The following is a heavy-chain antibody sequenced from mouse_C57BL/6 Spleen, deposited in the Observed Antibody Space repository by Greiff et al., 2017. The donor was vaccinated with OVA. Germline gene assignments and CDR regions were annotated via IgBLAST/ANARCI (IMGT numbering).Heavy chain of an antibody. CDR2: ISYDGSN. CDR3: ARAEGYGNPAWFAY. V-gene: IGHV3-6*01. Sequence: VQLKESGPGLVKPSQSLSLTCSVTGYSITSGYYWNWIRQFPGNKLEWMGYISYDGSNNYNPSLKNRIYITRDTSKNQFFLKLNSVTTEDTATYYCARAEGYGNPAWFAYWGQGTLVTVSA. CDR1: GYSITSGYY. J-gene: IGHJ3*01. D-gene: IGHD2-10*02.